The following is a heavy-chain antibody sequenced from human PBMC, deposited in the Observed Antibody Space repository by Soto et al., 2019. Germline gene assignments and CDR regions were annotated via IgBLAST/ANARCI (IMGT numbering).Heavy chain of an antibody. CDR2: IHAGNGNT. CDR1: GYTFTSYA. Sequence: QVQLVQSGAEVKKHGASVKVSCKASGYTFTSYAMHWVRQAHGQRLGWMGWIHAGNGNTKYSQKFQGRVNLTRDTSASTSYMEMSSLRSEGTAVYYCARTGGNSHWYFDLWGRCTLVTVSS. D-gene: IGHD2-15*01. V-gene: IGHV1-3*01. J-gene: IGHJ2*01. CDR3: ARTGGNSHWYFDL.